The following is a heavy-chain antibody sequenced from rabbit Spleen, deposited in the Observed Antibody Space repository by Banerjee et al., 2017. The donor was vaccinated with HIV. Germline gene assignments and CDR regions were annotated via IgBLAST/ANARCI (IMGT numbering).Heavy chain of an antibody. CDR2: IYAGSSSST. D-gene: IGHD8-1*01. V-gene: IGHV1S40*01. CDR1: GFSFSSGYD. CDR3: ARDAGTSFSTYGMDL. J-gene: IGHJ6*01. Sequence: QSLEESGGGLVKPGASLTLTRKASGFSFSSGYDMCWVRQAPGKGLEWIACIYAGSSSSTYSATWAKGRFTLSKTSSTTVTLQMTSLTAADTATYFCARDAGTSFSTYGMDLWGPGTLVTVS.